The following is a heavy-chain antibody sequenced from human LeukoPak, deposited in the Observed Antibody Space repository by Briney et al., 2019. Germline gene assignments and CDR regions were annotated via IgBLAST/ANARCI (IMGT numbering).Heavy chain of an antibody. D-gene: IGHD1-14*01. J-gene: IGHJ4*02. CDR1: GFTFSRYW. V-gene: IGHV3-7*01. CDR3: ARDSFETDIDY. CDR2: IKEDGSEQ. Sequence: GGSLRLSCAASGFTFSRYWMSWVRQAPGKGLEWVANIKEDGSEQYYPDSVKGRFTISRDNVKNSLYLQINSLRAEVTAVYYCARDSFETDIDYWGQGTLVTVSS.